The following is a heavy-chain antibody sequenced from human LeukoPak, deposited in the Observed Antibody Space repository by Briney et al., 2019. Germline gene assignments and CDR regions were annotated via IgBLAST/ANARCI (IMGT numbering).Heavy chain of an antibody. Sequence: SETLSLTCTVSGGSISSYYWSWIRQPPGKGLEWIGYNYYSGSTNYNPSLKSRVTISVDTSKNQFSLKLSSVTAADTAVYYCARDSRDAIDIWGQGTMVTVSS. V-gene: IGHV4-59*01. J-gene: IGHJ3*02. CDR1: GGSISSYY. CDR2: NYYSGST. CDR3: ARDSRDAIDI.